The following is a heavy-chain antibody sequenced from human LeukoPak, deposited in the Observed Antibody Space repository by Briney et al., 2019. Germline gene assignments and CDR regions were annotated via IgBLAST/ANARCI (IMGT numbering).Heavy chain of an antibody. CDR3: ARIVGYCSSNICFDY. J-gene: IGHJ4*02. D-gene: IGHD2-2*01. Sequence: GASVKVSCKASGYTFTGYYIHRVRQAPGQGPEWVAWINPNSGDTRYAQKFQGRVTLTTDTSISTAFMELSRLRSDDTAVYYCARIVGYCSSNICFDYWGQGTLVTVSS. V-gene: IGHV1-2*02. CDR1: GYTFTGYY. CDR2: INPNSGDT.